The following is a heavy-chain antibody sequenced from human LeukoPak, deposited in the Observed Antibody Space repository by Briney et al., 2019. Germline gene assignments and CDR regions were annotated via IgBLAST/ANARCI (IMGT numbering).Heavy chain of an antibody. D-gene: IGHD3-9*01. J-gene: IGHJ2*01. CDR2: IKSKTDGGTT. CDR3: TTSGSVGPNYDILTGGLWYFDL. Sequence: GGSLRLSCAASGFTFSNAWMSWVRQAPGKGLEWVGRIKSKTDGGTTDYAAPVKGRFTISRDDSKNTLYLQMNSLKTEDTAVYYCTTSGSVGPNYDILTGGLWYFDLWGRGTLVTVSS. CDR1: GFTFSNAW. V-gene: IGHV3-15*01.